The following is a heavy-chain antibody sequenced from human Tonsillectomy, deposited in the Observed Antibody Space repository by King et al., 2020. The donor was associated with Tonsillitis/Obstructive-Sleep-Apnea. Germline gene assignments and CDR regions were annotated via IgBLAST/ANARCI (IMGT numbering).Heavy chain of an antibody. CDR2: INTNTGNP. CDR1: GYTFTSYS. CDR3: ARVYNDTSGYHYRFFAD. V-gene: IGHV7-4-1*02. D-gene: IGHD3-22*01. J-gene: IGHJ4*01. Sequence: VQLVESGSELKKPGASVKVSCKASGYTFTSYSMHWVRQAPGQGLEWMGWINTNTGNPTYAQRFTGRFVFSLDTSVSTAYLQISSHKAADTAVYYCARVYNDTSGYHYRFFADWGQGTLVTVSS.